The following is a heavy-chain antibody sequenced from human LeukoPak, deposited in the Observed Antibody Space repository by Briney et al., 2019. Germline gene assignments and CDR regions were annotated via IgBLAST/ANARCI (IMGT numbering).Heavy chain of an antibody. J-gene: IGHJ6*03. Sequence: GGSLRLSCAASGFTFNRFWMSWVRQAPGKGLEWVSSISGSGGYTYYADSVKGRFTISRDNSKNTLFLQMNSLRAEDTAVYYCGGGGFGEAYYYYYYMDVWGKGTTVTVSS. CDR1: GFTFNRFW. D-gene: IGHD3-10*01. V-gene: IGHV3-23*01. CDR2: ISGSGGYT. CDR3: GGGGFGEAYYYYYYMDV.